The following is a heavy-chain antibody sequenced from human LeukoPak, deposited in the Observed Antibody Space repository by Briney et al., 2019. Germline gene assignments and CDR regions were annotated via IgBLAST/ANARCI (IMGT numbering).Heavy chain of an antibody. V-gene: IGHV1-46*01. CDR3: ARASSGWHVDY. CDR1: GYTFTSYY. D-gene: IGHD6-19*01. J-gene: IGHJ4*02. Sequence: WASVKVSCKASGYTFTSYYMHWARQAPGQGLEWMGIINPSGGSTSYAQKFQGRVTMTRDTSTSTVYMELNSLRAEDTAVYYCARASSGWHVDYWGQGTLVTVSS. CDR2: INPSGGST.